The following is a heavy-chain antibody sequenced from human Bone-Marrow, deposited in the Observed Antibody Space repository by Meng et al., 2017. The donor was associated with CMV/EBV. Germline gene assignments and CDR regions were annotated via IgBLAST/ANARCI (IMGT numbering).Heavy chain of an antibody. CDR3: ARDAYYYDTSGYYEDY. J-gene: IGHJ4*02. Sequence: SETLSLTCTVSGYSISSGYYWGWIRQPPGKGLEWIGSIYHSGSTYYNPSLKSRVTISVDTSKNQFSLKLSSVTAADTDVYYCARDAYYYDTSGYYEDYWGQGTLVTVSS. CDR2: IYHSGST. D-gene: IGHD3-22*01. V-gene: IGHV4-38-2*02. CDR1: GYSISSGYY.